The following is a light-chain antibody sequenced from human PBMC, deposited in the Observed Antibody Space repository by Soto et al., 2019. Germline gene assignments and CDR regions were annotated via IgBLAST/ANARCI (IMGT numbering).Light chain of an antibody. CDR2: GAS. V-gene: IGKV3-20*01. CDR1: QSVRSTY. CDR3: QYYSSSLSIT. J-gene: IGKJ5*01. Sequence: EIVLTQSPATLSLSPGERATLSCRASQSVRSTYLAWYQQKPGQAPRLLIHGASSRATGIPDRFSGSGSGTDFTLTISRLEPEDFAVYYCQYYSSSLSITFGQGTRLDIK.